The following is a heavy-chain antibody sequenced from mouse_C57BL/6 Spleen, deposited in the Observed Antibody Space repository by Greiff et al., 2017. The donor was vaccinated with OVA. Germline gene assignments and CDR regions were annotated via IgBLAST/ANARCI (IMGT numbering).Heavy chain of an antibody. Sequence: EVKVVESGGGLVKPGGSLKLSCAASGFTFSSYAMSWVRQTPGKRLEWVATISDGGSYTYYPDNVKGRFTISRDNAKNNLYLQMSHLKSEDTAMYYCARDYGYDGVYWYFDVWGTGTTVTVSS. J-gene: IGHJ1*03. CDR1: GFTFSSYA. V-gene: IGHV5-4*03. CDR2: ISDGGSYT. CDR3: ARDYGYDGVYWYFDV. D-gene: IGHD2-2*01.